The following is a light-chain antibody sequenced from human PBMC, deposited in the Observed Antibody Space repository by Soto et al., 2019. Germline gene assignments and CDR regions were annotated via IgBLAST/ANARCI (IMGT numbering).Light chain of an antibody. V-gene: IGKV3-11*01. CDR3: QQRSVWPRT. CDR2: EAS. CDR1: QSVSSY. Sequence: EIVLTQSPATLSLSPGERATLSCRASQSVSSYLAWYQQKPGQAPRLLIYEASNRATGIPARFSGSGSGTDFTLTISSLEPEDFAVYYCQQRSVWPRTFGQGTKLEIK. J-gene: IGKJ2*01.